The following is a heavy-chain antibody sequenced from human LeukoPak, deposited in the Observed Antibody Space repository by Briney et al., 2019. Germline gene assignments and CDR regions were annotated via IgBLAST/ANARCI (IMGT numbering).Heavy chain of an antibody. CDR3: ARDVGPYYDYVWGSYQVSP. D-gene: IGHD3-16*02. Sequence: PSETLSLTCTVSGYSISSGYYWGWIRQPPGKGLEWIGSIYHSGSTYYNPSLKSRVTISVDTSKNQFSLKLSSVTAADTAAYYCARDVGPYYDYVWGSYQVSPWGQGTLVTVSS. CDR1: GYSISSGYY. J-gene: IGHJ5*02. V-gene: IGHV4-38-2*02. CDR2: IYHSGST.